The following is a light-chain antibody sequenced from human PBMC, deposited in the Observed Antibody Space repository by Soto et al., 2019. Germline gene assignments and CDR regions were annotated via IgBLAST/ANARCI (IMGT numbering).Light chain of an antibody. CDR1: SSDIGGYDF. Sequence: QSALTQPASVSGSPGQSITLSCTGTSSDIGGYDFVSWYQRYPGKAPRLIIYDVNNRPSGVSNRFSGSKSGNTASLTISGLQAEDEADYYCTSYASSSTHVVFGGGTMVTVL. V-gene: IGLV2-14*01. J-gene: IGLJ2*01. CDR3: TSYASSSTHVV. CDR2: DVN.